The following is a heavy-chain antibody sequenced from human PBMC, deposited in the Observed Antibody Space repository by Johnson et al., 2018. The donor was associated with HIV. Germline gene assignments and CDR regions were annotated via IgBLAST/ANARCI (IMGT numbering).Heavy chain of an antibody. CDR2: ISSDGSNK. V-gene: IGHV3-30*04. Sequence: QVQLVESGGGVVQHGRSLRLSCAASGFTFSSYAMHWVRQAPGKGLAWVAVISSDGSNKYYADSVKGRFTISRDNSKNTLYLQITSLRAEDTAVFYCARVVEAARVPLHDAFDIWGQGTVVTVSS. CDR3: ARVVEAARVPLHDAFDI. J-gene: IGHJ3*02. CDR1: GFTFSSYA. D-gene: IGHD6-6*01.